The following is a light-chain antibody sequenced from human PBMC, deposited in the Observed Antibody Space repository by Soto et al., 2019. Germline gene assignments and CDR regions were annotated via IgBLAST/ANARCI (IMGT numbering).Light chain of an antibody. CDR1: QSVRGNS. Sequence: IVLTQSPGTLSLSPGERATLSCRASQSVRGNSLAWYQQSPGLPPRLLIYDASTGATGIPDRFSGSGSGTDFTLTISRLEPEDFAVYFCQQYGTSPQTFGQGTKVEIK. J-gene: IGKJ1*01. CDR2: DAS. V-gene: IGKV3-20*01. CDR3: QQYGTSPQT.